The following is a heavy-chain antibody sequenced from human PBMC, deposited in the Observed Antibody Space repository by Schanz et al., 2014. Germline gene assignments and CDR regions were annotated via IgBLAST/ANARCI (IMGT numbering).Heavy chain of an antibody. CDR1: GFTFSGNA. J-gene: IGHJ4*02. CDR2: VSDDGNKR. V-gene: IGHV3-30*18. Sequence: QVHLMESGGGVVQPGRSLRLSCAASGFTFSGNAMHWVRQAPGKGLEWVAVVSDDGNKRYYADSVKGRFTISRDNSKNTLYLQMNGLRGEDTAVYYCAKDLDANYFDYWGQGILVTVSS. D-gene: IGHD1-1*01. CDR3: AKDLDANYFDY.